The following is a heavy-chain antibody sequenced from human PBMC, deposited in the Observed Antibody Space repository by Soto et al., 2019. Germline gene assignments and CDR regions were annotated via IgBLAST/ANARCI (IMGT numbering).Heavy chain of an antibody. Sequence: QVHLVQSGVEVKTPGASVKVSCQASGYTFFTYDISWVRQAPGQGLEWMGWISTYSGDTKYAQKFPGRVTMTTDPSTTTAYLELRSLRSDETAVYYCARHHGPTTSENWFDPWGQGALVSGSS. V-gene: IGHV1-18*01. CDR2: ISTYSGDT. CDR1: GYTFFTYD. D-gene: IGHD5-12*01. J-gene: IGHJ5*02. CDR3: ARHHGPTTSENWFDP.